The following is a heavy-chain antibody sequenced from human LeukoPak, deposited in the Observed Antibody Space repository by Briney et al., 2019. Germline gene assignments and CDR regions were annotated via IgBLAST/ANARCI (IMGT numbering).Heavy chain of an antibody. J-gene: IGHJ4*02. CDR3: ARHTGSNWSFDY. Sequence: SETLSLTCTVSGGSISSSSYYWGWIRQPPGKGLEWIGSIYYSGSTYYNPSLKSRVTISVDTSKNQFSLKLSSVTAADTAVYYCARHTGSNWSFDYWGQGTLVTVSS. V-gene: IGHV4-39*01. D-gene: IGHD6-13*01. CDR1: GGSISSSSYY. CDR2: IYYSGST.